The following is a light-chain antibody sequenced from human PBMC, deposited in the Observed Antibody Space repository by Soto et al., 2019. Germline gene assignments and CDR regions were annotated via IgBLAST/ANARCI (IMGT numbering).Light chain of an antibody. CDR3: QQTNTLPVT. Sequence: AIQLTQSPSSLSASVGDRVTITCRAGQGISTLFAWYQQKPGKAPKLLIYDASTLESGVPSRFSGSGSGTDFALTISSLQPEDFATYYCQQTNTLPVTFGPGTKVVIK. J-gene: IGKJ3*01. CDR2: DAS. V-gene: IGKV1-13*02. CDR1: QGISTL.